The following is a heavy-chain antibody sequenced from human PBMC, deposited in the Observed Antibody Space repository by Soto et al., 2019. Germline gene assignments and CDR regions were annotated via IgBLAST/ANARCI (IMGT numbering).Heavy chain of an antibody. J-gene: IGHJ4*02. V-gene: IGHV1-18*01. Sequence: QVQLVQSGAEVKKPGASVQVSCKASGYTFTNYGINWVRQAPGQGLEWMGWINTYNGNTNFAQRLQGRVTMTTEASTSTAYMELRSLRSDDTAVYYCARGSSPVDFAYWGQGTLVTVSS. CDR2: INTYNGNT. CDR3: ARGSSPVDFAY. CDR1: GYTFTNYG. D-gene: IGHD6-13*01.